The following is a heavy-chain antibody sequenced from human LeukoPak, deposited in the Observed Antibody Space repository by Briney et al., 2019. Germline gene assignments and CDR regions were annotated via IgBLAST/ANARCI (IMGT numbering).Heavy chain of an antibody. J-gene: IGHJ6*03. Sequence: SVKVCCKASGGTFSSCAISWVRQAPGQGLGWMGRIIPILGLANYAQKFQGRVTITADKSTSTAYMELSSLRSEDTAVYYCARDVIVVVPAAIPQGYYYMDVWGKGTTVTVSS. CDR1: GGTFSSCA. V-gene: IGHV1-69*04. D-gene: IGHD2-2*01. CDR2: IIPILGLA. CDR3: ARDVIVVVPAAIPQGYYYMDV.